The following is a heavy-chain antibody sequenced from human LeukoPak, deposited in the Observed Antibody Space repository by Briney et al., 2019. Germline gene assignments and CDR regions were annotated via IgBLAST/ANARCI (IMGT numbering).Heavy chain of an antibody. D-gene: IGHD3-22*01. J-gene: IGHJ4*02. CDR3: AKDSSQEHYDSSGYYPRLDY. CDR2: ISGSGGST. Sequence: PGGSLRLSCAASGFTFSSYAMSWVRQAPGKGLEWVSAISGSGGSTYHADSVKGRFTISRDNSKNTLYLQMNSLRAEDTAVYYCAKDSSQEHYDSSGYYPRLDYWGQGTLVTVSS. V-gene: IGHV3-23*01. CDR1: GFTFSSYA.